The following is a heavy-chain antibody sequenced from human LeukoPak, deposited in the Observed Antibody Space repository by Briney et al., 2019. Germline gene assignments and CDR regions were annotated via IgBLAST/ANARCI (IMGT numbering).Heavy chain of an antibody. CDR1: GGSISGYY. CDR3: ARGRWSGYYSPLDY. Sequence: SETLSLTCTVSGGSISGYYWSWIRQPPGKGLEWIGEINHSGSTNYNPSLKSRVTISVDTSKNQFSLKLSSVTAADTAVYYCARGRWSGYYSPLDYWGQGTLVTVSS. J-gene: IGHJ4*02. CDR2: INHSGST. D-gene: IGHD3-3*01. V-gene: IGHV4-34*01.